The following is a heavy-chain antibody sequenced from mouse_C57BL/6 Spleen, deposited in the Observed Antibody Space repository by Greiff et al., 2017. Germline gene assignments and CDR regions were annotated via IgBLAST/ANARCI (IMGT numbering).Heavy chain of an antibody. D-gene: IGHD1-1*01. V-gene: IGHV1-54*01. CDR1: GYAFTNYL. CDR2: INPGSGGT. Sequence: VQLQQSGAELVRPGTSVKVSCKASGYAFTNYLIEWVKQRPGQGLEWIGVINPGSGGTNYNEKFKGTATLTADKSSSTAYMQLSSRTSEDSAVYFCARRGITTVVDYWGQGTTLTVSS. J-gene: IGHJ2*01. CDR3: ARRGITTVVDY.